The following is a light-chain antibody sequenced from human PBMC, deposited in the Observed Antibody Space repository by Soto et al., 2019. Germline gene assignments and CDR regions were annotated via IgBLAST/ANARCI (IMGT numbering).Light chain of an antibody. V-gene: IGLV2-14*01. Sequence: QSALTQPASVSRSPGQSITISFTGTSSDVGGYNYVSWYQQHPGKAPKLMIYDVTNRPSGVSNRFSGSKSGNTASLTISGLQAEDEADYYCSSYTSSTTQVFGTGTKVTVL. CDR3: SSYTSSTTQV. J-gene: IGLJ1*01. CDR1: SSDVGGYNY. CDR2: DVT.